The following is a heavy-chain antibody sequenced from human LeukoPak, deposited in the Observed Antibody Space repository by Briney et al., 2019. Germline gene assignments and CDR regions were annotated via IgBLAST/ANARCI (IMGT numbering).Heavy chain of an antibody. CDR1: GFIFSNYE. Sequence: GGSLSLSCAASGFIFSNYEMNWVRQAPGKGLEWVSHISSSGSTMYYADSVKGRFTISRDNAKNSLYLQMNSLRAEDTAVYYCAKTSSGWSNDYWGQGTLVTVSS. CDR2: ISSSGSTM. D-gene: IGHD6-19*01. V-gene: IGHV3-48*03. J-gene: IGHJ4*02. CDR3: AKTSSGWSNDY.